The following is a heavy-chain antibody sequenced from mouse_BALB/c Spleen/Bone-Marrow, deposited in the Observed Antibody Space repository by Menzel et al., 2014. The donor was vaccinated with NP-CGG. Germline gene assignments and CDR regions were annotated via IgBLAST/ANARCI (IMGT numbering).Heavy chain of an antibody. Sequence: QVQLQQSGPELVKPGASVKISCKASGYAFSSSWMNWVKQRPGQGLEWIGRIYPGDGDTKYNGKFKGKSTLTADKSSSTAYMQLSSLTSVDSAAYFCARPLNWDPYAMDYWGQGTSVTVSS. D-gene: IGHD4-1*02. CDR3: ARPLNWDPYAMDY. CDR1: GYAFSSSW. V-gene: IGHV1-82*01. CDR2: IYPGDGDT. J-gene: IGHJ4*01.